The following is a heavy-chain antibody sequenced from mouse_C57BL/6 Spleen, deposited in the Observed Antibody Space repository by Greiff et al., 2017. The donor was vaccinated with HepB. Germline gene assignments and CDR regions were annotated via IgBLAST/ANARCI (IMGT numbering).Heavy chain of an antibody. Sequence: QVQLQQPGAELVKPGASVKMSCKASGYTFTSYWITWVKQRPGPGLEWIGDIYPGSGSTNYNEKFKSKATLTVETSSSTAYMQLSSLTSEDAAVYYCARVDSNLEIGYFDVWGTGTTVTVSS. CDR2: IYPGSGST. D-gene: IGHD2-5*01. J-gene: IGHJ1*03. CDR1: GYTFTSYW. V-gene: IGHV1-55*01. CDR3: ARVDSNLEIGYFDV.